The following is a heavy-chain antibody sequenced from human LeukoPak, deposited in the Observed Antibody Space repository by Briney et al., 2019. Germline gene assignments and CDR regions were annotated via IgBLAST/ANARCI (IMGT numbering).Heavy chain of an antibody. CDR1: GFTFSDYY. J-gene: IGHJ4*02. CDR3: ARDTSSGWYRGPYFDY. D-gene: IGHD6-19*01. CDR2: ISSSGSTI. Sequence: PGGSLRLSCAASGFTFSDYYMSWIRQAPGKGPEWVSYISSSGSTIYYADSVKGRFTISRDNAKNSLYLQMNSLRAEDTAVYYCARDTSSGWYRGPYFDYWGQGTLVTVSS. V-gene: IGHV3-11*01.